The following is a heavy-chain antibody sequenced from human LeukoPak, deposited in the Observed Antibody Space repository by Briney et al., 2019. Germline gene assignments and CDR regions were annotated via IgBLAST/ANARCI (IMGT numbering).Heavy chain of an antibody. D-gene: IGHD3-22*01. CDR1: GYTFTSYG. CDR3: ARMVTMIVVGKPQLWYFDL. V-gene: IGHV1-18*01. CDR2: ISAYNGNT. J-gene: IGHJ2*01. Sequence: ASVKVSCKASGYTFTSYGISWVRQAPGHGLEWMGWISAYNGNTNYAQKLQGRVTMTTDTSTSTAYMELRSLRSDDTAVYYCARMVTMIVVGKPQLWYFDLWGRGTLVTVSS.